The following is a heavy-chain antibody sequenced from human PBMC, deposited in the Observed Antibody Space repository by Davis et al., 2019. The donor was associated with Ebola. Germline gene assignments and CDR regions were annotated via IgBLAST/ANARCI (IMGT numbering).Heavy chain of an antibody. J-gene: IGHJ4*02. V-gene: IGHV3-48*02. CDR2: IGAGSDHI. CDR1: GFTFNTYG. D-gene: IGHD2-8*02. CDR3: ARRIILSSRGGVDV. Sequence: GESLKISCAASGFTFNTYGMYWFRQAPGKGLEWLSYIGAGSDHINYADSVKGRFTISRDNAEGSLSLHMSGLRDDDTAVYYCARRIILSSRGGVDVWGQGTLVTVSS.